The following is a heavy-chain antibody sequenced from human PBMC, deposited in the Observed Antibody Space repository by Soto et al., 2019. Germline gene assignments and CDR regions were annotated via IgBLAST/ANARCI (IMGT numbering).Heavy chain of an antibody. Sequence: QVHLVQSGAEVKKPGSSVRVSCKASGGTLRTFPISWVRQAPGRGLEWMGGIIPLLRTPNYAPKFQGRVTINVDESTSTAYLELSSLSSEDTAMYFCARDRSSENYRLSWIDAVDMWGQGTMVTVSS. CDR2: IIPLLRTP. D-gene: IGHD3-22*01. V-gene: IGHV1-69*01. CDR1: GGTLRTFP. J-gene: IGHJ3*02. CDR3: ARDRSSENYRLSWIDAVDM.